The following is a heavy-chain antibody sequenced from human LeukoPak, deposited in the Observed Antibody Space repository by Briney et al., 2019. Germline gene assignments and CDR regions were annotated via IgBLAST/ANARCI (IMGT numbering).Heavy chain of an antibody. D-gene: IGHD3-10*01. V-gene: IGHV3-21*01. CDR2: ISSSSSYI. CDR1: GFTFSSYS. CDR3: AREDDDYYGSGSYPDY. J-gene: IGHJ4*02. Sequence: GGSLRLSCAASGFTFSSYSMNWVRQAPGKGLEWVLSISSSSSYIYYADSVKGRFTISRDNAKNSLYLQMNSLRAEDTAVYYCAREDDDYYGSGSYPDYWGQGTLVTVSS.